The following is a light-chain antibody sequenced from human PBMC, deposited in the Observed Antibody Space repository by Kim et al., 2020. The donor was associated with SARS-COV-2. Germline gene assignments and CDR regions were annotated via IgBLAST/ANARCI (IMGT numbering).Light chain of an antibody. CDR1: QSVSSSY. CDR2: GAS. CDR3: QQYGSSPRT. Sequence: SPGERAPLSCRASQSVSSSYLAWYQQKPGQAPRLLIYGASSRATGIPDRFSGSGSGTDFTLTISRLEPEDFAVYYCQQYGSSPRTFGQGTKVYIK. V-gene: IGKV3-20*01. J-gene: IGKJ1*01.